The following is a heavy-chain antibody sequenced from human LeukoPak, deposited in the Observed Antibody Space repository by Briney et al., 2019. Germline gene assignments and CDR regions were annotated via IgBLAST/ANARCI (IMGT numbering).Heavy chain of an antibody. D-gene: IGHD1-26*01. CDR2: ISWNSGSI. CDR3: AKDTPPGS. J-gene: IGHJ4*02. Sequence: GGSLRLSCAASGFTFDDYAMHWVRHAPGKGLEWVSGISWNSGSIGYADSVKGRFTISRDNAKNSLYLQMNSLRAEDTALYYCAKDTPPGSWGQGTLVTVSS. CDR1: GFTFDDYA. V-gene: IGHV3-9*01.